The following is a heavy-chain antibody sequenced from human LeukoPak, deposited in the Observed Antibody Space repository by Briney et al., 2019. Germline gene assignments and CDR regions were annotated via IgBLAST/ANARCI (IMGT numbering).Heavy chain of an antibody. CDR1: GGSFSGYY. J-gene: IGHJ4*02. CDR2: INHSGST. D-gene: IGHD2-2*01. CDR3: ARGGPDIVVVPAAMSLDY. Sequence: SETLSLTCAVYGGSFSGYYWSWIRQPPGKGLEWIGEINHSGSTNYNPSLKSRVTISVDTSKNQFSLKLSSVTAADTAVYYCARGGPDIVVVPAAMSLDYWGQGTLVTVSS. V-gene: IGHV4-34*01.